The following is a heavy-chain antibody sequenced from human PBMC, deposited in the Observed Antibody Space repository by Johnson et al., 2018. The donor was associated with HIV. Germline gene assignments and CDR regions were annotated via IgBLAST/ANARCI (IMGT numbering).Heavy chain of an antibody. V-gene: IGHV3-30*02. CDR2: IRYDGSNK. D-gene: IGHD5-18*01. J-gene: IGHJ3*02. CDR1: GFTFSTYG. Sequence: QVQLMESGGGVVQPGGSLRLSCAASGFTFSTYGMHWVRQAPGKGLEWAAFIRYDGSNKDYADSVKGRFTISRDNAKNSLYLQMNSLRPEDTAVYYCARDPRIQLWLAAFDIWGQGTMVTVSS. CDR3: ARDPRIQLWLAAFDI.